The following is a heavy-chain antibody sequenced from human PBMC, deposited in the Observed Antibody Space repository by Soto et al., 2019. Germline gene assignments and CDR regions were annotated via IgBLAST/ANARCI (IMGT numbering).Heavy chain of an antibody. CDR3: AKGGHAGGYYGGGHFDY. D-gene: IGHD1-26*01. V-gene: IGHV3-30*18. Sequence: QVQLVESGGGVVQPGRSLRLSCAASGFTFSTYTMHWVRQAPGKGLEWVALISYDGSNQYYADSVRGRFTISRDNSKNTVFLQMSSLRSEDTATYYCAKGGHAGGYYGGGHFDYWGQGTLVTVSS. J-gene: IGHJ4*02. CDR1: GFTFSTYT. CDR2: ISYDGSNQ.